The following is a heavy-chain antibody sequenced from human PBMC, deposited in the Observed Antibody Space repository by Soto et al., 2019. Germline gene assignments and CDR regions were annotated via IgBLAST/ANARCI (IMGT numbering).Heavy chain of an antibody. D-gene: IGHD1-26*01. Sequence: QVQLVESGGGVVQPGRSLRHSCAASGFTFSSYGMHWVRQAPGKGLEWVAVISYDGSNKYYADSVKGRFTISRDNSKNTLYLQMNSLRAEDTAVYYCAKQKWELKISYFDYWGQGTLVTVSS. CDR2: ISYDGSNK. V-gene: IGHV3-30*18. CDR1: GFTFSSYG. J-gene: IGHJ4*02. CDR3: AKQKWELKISYFDY.